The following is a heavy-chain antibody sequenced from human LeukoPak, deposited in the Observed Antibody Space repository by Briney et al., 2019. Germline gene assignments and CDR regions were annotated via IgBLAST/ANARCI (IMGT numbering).Heavy chain of an antibody. J-gene: IGHJ4*02. V-gene: IGHV3-21*01. CDR3: ARVNHEGPYGSFDY. CDR1: GFTFSSYA. CDR2: ISSSSSYI. Sequence: GGSLRLSCAASGFTFSSYAVSWVRQAPGKGLEWVSSISSSSSYIYYADSVKGRFTISRDNAKNSLYLQMNSLRAEDTAVYYCARVNHEGPYGSFDYWGQGTLVTVSS. D-gene: IGHD3-10*01.